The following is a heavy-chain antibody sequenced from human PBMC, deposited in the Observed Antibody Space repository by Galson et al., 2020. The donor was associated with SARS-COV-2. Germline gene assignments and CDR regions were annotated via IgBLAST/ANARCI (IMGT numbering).Heavy chain of an antibody. CDR1: GGSISSGGYS. CDR3: ARARGDLITRIVVVSAFEI. J-gene: IGHJ3*02. Sequence: ETSETLSLTCTVSGGSISSGGYSWSWIRQHTGKGLAWIGYIYYSGSTYYNPSLKSRVTISVDTSKNQFSLKLSSVTAADTAVYYCARARGDLITRIVVVSAFEIWGQGTMVTVSS. D-gene: IGHD3-22*01. CDR2: IYYSGST. V-gene: IGHV4-31*03.